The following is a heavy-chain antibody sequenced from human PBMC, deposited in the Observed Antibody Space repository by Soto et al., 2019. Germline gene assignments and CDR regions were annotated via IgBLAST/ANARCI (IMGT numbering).Heavy chain of an antibody. D-gene: IGHD6-13*01. CDR1: GFTFDDYA. V-gene: IGHV3-43D*03. CDR3: EKDKESRSSSWYYYYGMDV. Sequence: GGSLRLSCAASGFTFDDYAMHWVRQAPGKGLEWVSLISWDGGSTYYADSVKGRITISRDNSKNSLYLQMNSLRAEDTALYYCEKDKESRSSSWYYYYGMDVWGQGTTVTVSS. CDR2: ISWDGGST. J-gene: IGHJ6*02.